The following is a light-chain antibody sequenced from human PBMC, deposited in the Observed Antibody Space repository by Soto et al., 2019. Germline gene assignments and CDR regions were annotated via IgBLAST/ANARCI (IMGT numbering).Light chain of an antibody. J-gene: IGKJ4*01. CDR1: QSISSW. V-gene: IGKV1-5*03. CDR3: QQYNTSPLT. Sequence: DIQMTQSPSTLSASVGDRVTITCRASQSISSWLAWYQQKPGKAPNLLIYKASRLESGVPSRFSGSGSGTEFTLTISSLQPDDFATYYCQQYNTSPLTFGGGTKVEIK. CDR2: KAS.